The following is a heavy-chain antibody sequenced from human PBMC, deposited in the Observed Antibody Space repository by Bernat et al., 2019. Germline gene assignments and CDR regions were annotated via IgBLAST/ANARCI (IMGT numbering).Heavy chain of an antibody. D-gene: IGHD6-6*01. CDR2: IWYDGSNK. J-gene: IGHJ4*02. CDR3: ARDSSEYSSSKRAPLNY. V-gene: IGHV3-33*01. CDR1: GFTFSSYG. Sequence: QVQLVESGGGVVQPGRSLRLSCAASGFTFSSYGMHWVRPAPGKGLEWVAVIWYDGSNKYYADSVKGRFTISRDNSKNTLYLQMNSLRAEDTAVYYCARDSSEYSSSKRAPLNYWGQGTLVTVSS.